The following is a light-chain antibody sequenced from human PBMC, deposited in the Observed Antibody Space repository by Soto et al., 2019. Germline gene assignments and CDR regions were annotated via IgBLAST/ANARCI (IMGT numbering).Light chain of an antibody. Sequence: DLQMTQSPSSLSASVGDRFTITCRASQSIVPYLNWYLQKPGKAPKLLIYAASNLQSGVPSRFSGSGSGTDFTLTIRSLQPEDFATYFCQQRYSTPPWTFGQGTKVDIK. CDR2: AAS. V-gene: IGKV1-39*01. CDR1: QSIVPY. CDR3: QQRYSTPPWT. J-gene: IGKJ1*01.